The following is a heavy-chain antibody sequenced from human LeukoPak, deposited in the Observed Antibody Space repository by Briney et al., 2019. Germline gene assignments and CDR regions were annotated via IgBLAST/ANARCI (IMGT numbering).Heavy chain of an antibody. J-gene: IGHJ4*02. Sequence: SETLSLTCTVSGGSISNSTYYWGWIRQPPGKGLEWIGSNYYSGSTYYKSSLKSRVTISVDTSKNQFSLNLSSVTAAETAVYYCARRGSSGRSFDYWGQGTLVTVSS. CDR3: ARRGSSGRSFDY. D-gene: IGHD6-19*01. CDR1: GGSISNSTYY. CDR2: NYYSGST. V-gene: IGHV4-39*01.